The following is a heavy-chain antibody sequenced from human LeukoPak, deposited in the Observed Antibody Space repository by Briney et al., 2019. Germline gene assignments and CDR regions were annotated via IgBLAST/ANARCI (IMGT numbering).Heavy chain of an antibody. V-gene: IGHV3-30*18. CDR3: AKEKDYHVSGSYDF. CDR2: ISWDGTAQ. CDR1: GFTFSDYG. Sequence: QPGRSLRLSCAASGFTFSDYGMHWVRQAPGKGVEWVAVISWDGTAQHYVDSVKGRFTISRDNSKNTLYLQMTGLRAEDTAVYYCAKEKDYHVSGSYDFWGQGTLVTVSS. D-gene: IGHD3-10*01. J-gene: IGHJ4*02.